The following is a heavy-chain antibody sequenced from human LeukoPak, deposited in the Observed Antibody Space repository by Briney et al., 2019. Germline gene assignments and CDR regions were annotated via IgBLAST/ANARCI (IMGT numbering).Heavy chain of an antibody. CDR1: GYSFTSYW. CDR3: ARRVAGRADY. CDR2: IYPGDSDT. D-gene: IGHD6-19*01. V-gene: IGHV5-51*01. J-gene: IGHJ4*02. Sequence: GESLKISCKGSGYSFTSYWIAWVRQMPGKGLEWMGIIYPGDSDTRFSPPFQGQVTISADKSISTAYLQWSSLRASDTAMYYCARRVAGRADYWGQGILVTVSS.